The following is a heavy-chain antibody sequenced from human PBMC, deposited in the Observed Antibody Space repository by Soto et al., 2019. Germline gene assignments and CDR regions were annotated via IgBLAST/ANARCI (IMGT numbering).Heavy chain of an antibody. CDR3: ARHIGIPDCSSTSCYRYYYYGMDV. V-gene: IGHV5-51*01. Sequence: GESLKISCKGSGYSFTSYWIGWVRQMPGKGLEWMGIIYPGDSDTRYSPSFQGQVTISADKSISTAYLQWSSLKASDTAMYYCARHIGIPDCSSTSCYRYYYYGMDVWGQGTTVTVSS. CDR2: IYPGDSDT. CDR1: GYSFTSYW. J-gene: IGHJ6*02. D-gene: IGHD2-2*01.